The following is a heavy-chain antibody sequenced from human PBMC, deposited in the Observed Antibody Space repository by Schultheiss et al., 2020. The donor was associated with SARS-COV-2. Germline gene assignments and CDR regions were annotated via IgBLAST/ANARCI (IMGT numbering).Heavy chain of an antibody. J-gene: IGHJ5*02. CDR1: GGSISSYY. Sequence: SETLSLTCTVSGGSISSYYWSWIRQPPGKGLEWIGYIYYSGSTYYNPSLKSRVTISVDTSKNQFSLKLSSVTAADTAVYYCARHLHFLSGLYWFDPWGQGTLVTVSS. CDR2: IYYSGST. V-gene: IGHV4-59*08. CDR3: ARHLHFLSGLYWFDP. D-gene: IGHD3-3*02.